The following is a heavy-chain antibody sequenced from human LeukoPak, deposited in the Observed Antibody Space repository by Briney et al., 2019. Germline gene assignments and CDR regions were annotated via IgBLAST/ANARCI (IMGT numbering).Heavy chain of an antibody. Sequence: GGSLRLSCAASGFTFSSYWMSWVRQAPGEGLEWVASIKHDGSEKYYVDSVRGRFTISRDNTMNSLYLQMSSLRAEDTAVYYCATDRGWRTSGYYLYYFEYWGQGTLVTYSS. CDR2: IKHDGSEK. CDR1: GFTFSSYW. V-gene: IGHV3-7*01. CDR3: ATDRGWRTSGYYLYYFEY. J-gene: IGHJ4*02. D-gene: IGHD3-3*01.